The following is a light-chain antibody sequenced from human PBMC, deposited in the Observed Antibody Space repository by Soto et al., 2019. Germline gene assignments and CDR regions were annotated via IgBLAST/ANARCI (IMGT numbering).Light chain of an antibody. CDR3: QQSYTTWT. Sequence: DFPMTQSPSSLSASVGDRVTITCRASQSISTFLNWYQQKPGKAPELLIYGASSLQSGVPSRFSASGSATAFTLTISTLQPEDFATYYCQQSYTTWTFGQGTKVEIK. CDR2: GAS. J-gene: IGKJ1*01. CDR1: QSISTF. V-gene: IGKV1-39*01.